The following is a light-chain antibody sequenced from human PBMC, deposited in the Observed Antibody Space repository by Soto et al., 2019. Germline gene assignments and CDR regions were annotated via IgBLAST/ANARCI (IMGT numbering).Light chain of an antibody. CDR1: QSMRSW. Sequence: DIQITQSPSTLSASLGARVTITCRASQSMRSWLAWYPRRSGRAPRILISNASSLESGVPSRFSGGGCGTEFTVTISCLQPDHFSTYLRQQFYSRVTFGQGTKVDI. CDR3: QQFYSRVT. V-gene: IGKV1-5*03. J-gene: IGKJ1*01. CDR2: NAS.